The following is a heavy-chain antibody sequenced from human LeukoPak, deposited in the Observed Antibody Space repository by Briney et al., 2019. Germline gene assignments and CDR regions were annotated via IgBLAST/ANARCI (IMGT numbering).Heavy chain of an antibody. Sequence: SETLSLTCTVSGGSISSYYWSWIRQPPGKGLEWIGYIYYSGSTNYNPSLKSRVSMSVDTSKNQFSLKLSSVTAADTAVYYCARDLNDYYDSSGYYFGGTFDYWGQGTLVTVSS. V-gene: IGHV4-59*12. CDR1: GGSISSYY. J-gene: IGHJ4*02. CDR3: ARDLNDYYDSSGYYFGGTFDY. CDR2: IYYSGST. D-gene: IGHD3-22*01.